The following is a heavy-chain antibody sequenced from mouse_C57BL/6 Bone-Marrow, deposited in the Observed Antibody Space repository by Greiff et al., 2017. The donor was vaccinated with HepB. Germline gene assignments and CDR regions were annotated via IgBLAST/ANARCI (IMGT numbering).Heavy chain of an antibody. D-gene: IGHD1-1*01. CDR1: GYSITSGYY. CDR3: ASYGSSYDYAMDY. CDR2: ISYDGSN. Sequence: VQLKESGPGLVKPSQSLSLTCSVTGYSITSGYYWNWIRQFPGNKLEWMGYISYDGSNNYNPSLKNRISITRDTSKNQFFLKLNSVTTEDTATYYCASYGSSYDYAMDYWGQGTSVTVSS. V-gene: IGHV3-6*01. J-gene: IGHJ4*01.